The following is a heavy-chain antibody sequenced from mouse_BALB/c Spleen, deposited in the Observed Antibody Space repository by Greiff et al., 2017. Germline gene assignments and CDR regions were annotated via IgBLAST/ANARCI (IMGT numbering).Heavy chain of an antibody. CDR3: ARLYGNSYAMDY. CDR2: ISSGGGST. V-gene: IGHV5-12-1*01. D-gene: IGHD2-1*01. J-gene: IGHJ4*01. CDR1: GFAFSSYD. Sequence: EVMLVESGGGLVKPGGSLKLSCAASGFAFSSYDMSWVRQTPEKRLEWVAYISSGGGSTYYPDTVKGRFTISRDNAKNTLYLQMSSLKSEDTAMDYCARLYGNSYAMDYWGQGTPVTVSS.